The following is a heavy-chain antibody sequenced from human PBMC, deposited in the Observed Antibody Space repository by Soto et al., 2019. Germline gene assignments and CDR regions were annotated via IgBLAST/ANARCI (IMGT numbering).Heavy chain of an antibody. Sequence: QVQLVDSGGGLVKPGGSLRLSCAASEFIFSEYYMSWIRQAPGKGLEWISSISGSGTTIYYADSVKGRFTISRDNAKTSVFLQMNSLRAEDTGMYYCVRLSSGWSQNRNLDSWGQGTLVTVSS. J-gene: IGHJ4*02. CDR1: EFIFSEYY. CDR2: ISGSGTTI. D-gene: IGHD6-19*01. CDR3: VRLSSGWSQNRNLDS. V-gene: IGHV3-11*01.